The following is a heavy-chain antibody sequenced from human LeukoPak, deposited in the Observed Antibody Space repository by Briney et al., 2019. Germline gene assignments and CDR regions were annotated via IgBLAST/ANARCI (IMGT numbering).Heavy chain of an antibody. CDR3: ASYSGTYSAFEI. CDR2: IFYNGGP. D-gene: IGHD1-26*01. CDR1: GDSITNSNYY. Sequence: SETLSLTCTASGDSITNSNYYWGWVRQSPGRGLEWLGNIFYNGGPYYNPSSKSRVAISVDTSKNHFSLTLNAVTAADTAVYYCASYSGTYSAFEIWGQGTLVTVSS. V-gene: IGHV4-39*07. J-gene: IGHJ4*02.